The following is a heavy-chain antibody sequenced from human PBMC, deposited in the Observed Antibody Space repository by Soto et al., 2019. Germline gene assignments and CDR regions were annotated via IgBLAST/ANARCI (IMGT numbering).Heavy chain of an antibody. CDR1: GFTFDDYA. V-gene: IGHV3-9*01. D-gene: IGHD2-2*01. Sequence: GGSLRLSCAASGFTFDDYAMHWVRQAPGKGLEWVSGISWNSGSTYYADSVKGRFTISRDSSKNTLYLQMNSLRAADTAVYYCGRCSSTSCHLGSDYWGQGTLVTVSS. J-gene: IGHJ4*02. CDR3: GRCSSTSCHLGSDY. CDR2: ISWNSGST.